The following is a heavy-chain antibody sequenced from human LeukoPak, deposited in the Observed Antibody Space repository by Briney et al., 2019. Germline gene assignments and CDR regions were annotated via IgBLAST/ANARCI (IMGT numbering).Heavy chain of an antibody. CDR1: GYTFTGYY. CDR3: ARDHDSWSGLYAFDI. Sequence: GASVKVSCKASGYTFTGYYMHWVPQAPGQGLEWMGWINPNSGGTNYAQKFQGRVTMTRDTSISTAYMEVSRLRSDDTAVYYCARDHDSWSGLYAFDIWGQGTMVTVSS. D-gene: IGHD3-3*01. CDR2: INPNSGGT. V-gene: IGHV1-2*02. J-gene: IGHJ3*02.